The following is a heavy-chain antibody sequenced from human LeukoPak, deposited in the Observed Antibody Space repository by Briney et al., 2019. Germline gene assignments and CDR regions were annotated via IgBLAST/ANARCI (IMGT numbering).Heavy chain of an antibody. V-gene: IGHV1-18*01. Sequence: GASVKVSCMASGYTFINYGISWVRQAPGQGLGWMGWINGYNGLTNYAQKFQGRVTMTTDTSTSTGYMELRSLRSDDTAVYYCAREHNYGDPRSFEPWGQGTLVTVSS. CDR2: INGYNGLT. CDR3: AREHNYGDPRSFEP. D-gene: IGHD4-17*01. J-gene: IGHJ5*02. CDR1: GYTFINYG.